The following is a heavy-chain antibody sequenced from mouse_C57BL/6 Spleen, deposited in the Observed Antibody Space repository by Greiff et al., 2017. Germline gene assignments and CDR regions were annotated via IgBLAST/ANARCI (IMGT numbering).Heavy chain of an antibody. V-gene: IGHV5-9-1*02. J-gene: IGHJ4*01. Sequence: EVQVVESGEGLVKPGGSLKLSCAASGFTFSSYAMSWVRQTPEKRLEWVAYISSGGDYIYYADTVKGRFTISRDNARNTLYLQMSSLKSEDTAMYYCTRDVPNSADYYAMDYWGQGTSVTVSS. CDR3: TRDVPNSADYYAMDY. CDR2: ISSGGDYI. CDR1: GFTFSSYA.